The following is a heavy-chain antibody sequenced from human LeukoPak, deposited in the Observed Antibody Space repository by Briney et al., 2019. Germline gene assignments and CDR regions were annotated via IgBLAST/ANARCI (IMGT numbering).Heavy chain of an antibody. CDR3: ARLRENCGGDCYYNWFDP. Sequence: SETLSLTCTVSGGSISSYYWSWIRQPAGKGLEWIGRIYTSGSTNYNPSLKSRVTMSVDTSKNQFSLKLSSVTAADTAVYYCARLRENCGGDCYYNWFDPWGQGTLVTVSS. J-gene: IGHJ5*02. CDR2: IYTSGST. D-gene: IGHD2-21*02. V-gene: IGHV4-4*07. CDR1: GGSISSYY.